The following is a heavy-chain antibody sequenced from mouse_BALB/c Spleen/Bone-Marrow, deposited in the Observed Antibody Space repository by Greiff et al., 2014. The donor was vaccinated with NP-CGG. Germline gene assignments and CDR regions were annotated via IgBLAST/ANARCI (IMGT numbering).Heavy chain of an antibody. D-gene: IGHD2-3*01. Sequence: EVQRVESGPELVKPGASVKISCKASGYSFTGYFMNWVMQSHGKSLEWIGRINPYNGDTFYNQKFKGKATLTVDKSSSTAHMGLRSLASEDSAVYYCARGGLLRAMDYWGQGTSVTVSS. J-gene: IGHJ4*01. CDR3: ARGGLLRAMDY. V-gene: IGHV1-20*02. CDR1: GYSFTGYF. CDR2: INPYNGDT.